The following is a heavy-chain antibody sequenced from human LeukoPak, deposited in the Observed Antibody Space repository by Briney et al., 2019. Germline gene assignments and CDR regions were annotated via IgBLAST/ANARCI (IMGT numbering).Heavy chain of an antibody. CDR3: AKDHKGIVGAKVAD. V-gene: IGHV1-2*02. Sequence: ASVKASCKASGYTFTGYYMHWVRQAPGQGLEWMGWINPNSGGTNYAQKFQGRVTMTRDTSIGTAYMELSRLRSDDTAVYYCAKDHKGIVGAKVADWGQGTLVTVSS. CDR2: INPNSGGT. D-gene: IGHD1-26*01. CDR1: GYTFTGYY. J-gene: IGHJ4*02.